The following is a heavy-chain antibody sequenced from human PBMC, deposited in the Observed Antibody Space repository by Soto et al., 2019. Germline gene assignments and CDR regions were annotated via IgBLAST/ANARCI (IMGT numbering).Heavy chain of an antibody. CDR1: GGTFSSYA. J-gene: IGHJ5*01. V-gene: IGHV1-69*13. CDR2: IIAIFGTA. CDR3: AVGPTVNWFDP. D-gene: IGHD4-17*01. Sequence: SVKVSCKASGGTFSSYAISWVRQAPGQGLEWMGGIIAIFGTANYAQKVQGRVTITADESTSTAYMELSSLRSEDTAVYDCAVGPTVNWFDPWGQGTLVTVSS.